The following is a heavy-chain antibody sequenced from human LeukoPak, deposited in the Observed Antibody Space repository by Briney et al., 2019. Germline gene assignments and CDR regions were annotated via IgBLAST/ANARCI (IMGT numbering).Heavy chain of an antibody. V-gene: IGHV4-34*01. CDR1: GGSFSGYY. J-gene: IGHJ4*02. CDR3: ARGPTVTTLDY. CDR2: INHSGST. D-gene: IGHD4-17*01. Sequence: SETLSLTCAVYGGSFSGYYWSWIRQPPGKGLEWIGEINHSGSTNYNPSLKSRVTISVGTSKNQFSLKLSSVTAADTAVYYCARGPTVTTLDYWGQGTLVTVSS.